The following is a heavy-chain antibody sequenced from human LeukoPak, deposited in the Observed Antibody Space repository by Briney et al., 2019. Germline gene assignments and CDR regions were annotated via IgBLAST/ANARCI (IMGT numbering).Heavy chain of an antibody. CDR2: INAGNGNT. V-gene: IGHV1-3*01. D-gene: IGHD6-13*01. CDR3: ARGIDRVFNWFDP. Sequence: GASVKVSCKASGYIFTTYAMHWVRQAPGQRLGWMGWINAGNGNTKYSQKFQGRVTITRDTSASTVYMELSSLTSEDTAVYYCARGIDRVFNWFDPWGQGTLVTVSS. CDR1: GYIFTTYA. J-gene: IGHJ5*02.